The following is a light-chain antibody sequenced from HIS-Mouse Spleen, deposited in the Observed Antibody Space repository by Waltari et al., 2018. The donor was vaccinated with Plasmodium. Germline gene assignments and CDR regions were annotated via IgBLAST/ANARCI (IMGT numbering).Light chain of an antibody. V-gene: IGLV3-10*01. CDR3: YSTDSSGNHRV. CDR1: ALPKKY. CDR2: EDS. Sequence: SYELTQPPSVSVSPGQTARITCSGDALPKKYAYWYQQKSGQAPVLVIYEDSKRPSGSPERFSGSSSGTTATLTISGGQVEDEADYYCYSTDSSGNHRVFGGGTKLTVL. J-gene: IGLJ3*02.